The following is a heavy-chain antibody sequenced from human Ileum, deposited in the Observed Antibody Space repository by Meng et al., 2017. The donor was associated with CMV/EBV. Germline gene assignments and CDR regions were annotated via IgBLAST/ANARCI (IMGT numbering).Heavy chain of an antibody. V-gene: IGHV4-34*02. CDR3: ARGQYYDVLTGRYNNWFDP. CDR2: INQSGST. J-gene: IGHJ5*02. Sequence: QVQLQQWGAGLLKPSETLSLTCAVYGGSFSGYYWSWIRQPPGKGLERIGEINQSGSTNYNPSLKSRVTISGEMSKNQFSRKLSSVTAADTAVYYCARGQYYDVLTGRYNNWFDPWGQGTLVTVSS. D-gene: IGHD3-9*01. CDR1: GGSFSGYY.